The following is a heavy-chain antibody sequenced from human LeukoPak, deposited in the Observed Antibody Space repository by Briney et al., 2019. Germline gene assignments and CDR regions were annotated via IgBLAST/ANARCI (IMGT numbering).Heavy chain of an antibody. CDR2: ISYDGSNK. Sequence: SGGSLRLSCTASGFTFSTYAMHWVRQAPGKGLEWVAVISYDGSNKYYADSVKGRFTISRDNSKNTLYLQMNSLRAEDTAVYYCARDRSDDYFDCWGQGTLVTVSS. D-gene: IGHD6-19*01. CDR1: GFTFSTYA. V-gene: IGHV3-30-3*01. J-gene: IGHJ4*02. CDR3: ARDRSDDYFDC.